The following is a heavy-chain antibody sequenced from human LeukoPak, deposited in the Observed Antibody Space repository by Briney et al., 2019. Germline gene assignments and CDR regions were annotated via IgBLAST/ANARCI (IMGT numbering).Heavy chain of an antibody. CDR1: GPSISINY. V-gene: IGHV4-4*07. J-gene: IGHJ6*03. D-gene: IGHD4-11*01. Sequence: SETLSLTCVVSGPSISINYWSWIRQPAGKGLEWIGRFDTDGTTNSNPSLKSRVTLSMDMSRNQFSLRLTSVTAADTAVYYCAREVTTAAHVYYYIDVWGKGTTVTVSS. CDR3: AREVTTAAHVYYYIDV. CDR2: FDTDGTT.